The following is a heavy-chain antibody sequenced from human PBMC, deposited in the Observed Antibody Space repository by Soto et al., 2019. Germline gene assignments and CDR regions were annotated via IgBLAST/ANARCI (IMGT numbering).Heavy chain of an antibody. CDR2: ILSKPDGGTT. J-gene: IGHJ1*01. V-gene: IGHV3-15*05. CDR1: GLTFTTAW. CDR3: NTACAGGDCYPV. D-gene: IGHD2-21*02. Sequence: VQLVESGGGLVRPGGSLRLSCATSGLTFTTAWMSWVRQRPGKGLEWVGRILSKPDGGTTDYAAPVKGRFTISRDDSKNTLYPQMNSLRSDDTGIYYCNTACAGGDCYPVWGRGTLVTVSS.